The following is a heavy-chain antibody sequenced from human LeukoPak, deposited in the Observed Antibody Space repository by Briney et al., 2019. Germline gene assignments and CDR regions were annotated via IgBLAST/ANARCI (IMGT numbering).Heavy chain of an antibody. Sequence: ASVKVSCKASGYTFTSYDINWVRQATGQGLEWMGWMNPNSGNTGYAQKFQGRVIMTRNTSISTAYMELSSLRSEDTAVYYCARTGGYDSSGYSGYYGMDVWGQGTTVTVSS. J-gene: IGHJ6*02. CDR3: ARTGGYDSSGYSGYYGMDV. D-gene: IGHD3-22*01. V-gene: IGHV1-8*01. CDR2: MNPNSGNT. CDR1: GYTFTSYD.